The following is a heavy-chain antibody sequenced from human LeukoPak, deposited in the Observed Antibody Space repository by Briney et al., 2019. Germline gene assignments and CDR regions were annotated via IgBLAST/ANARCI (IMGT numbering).Heavy chain of an antibody. CDR3: ARSSTVTTPYYYYGMDV. CDR1: GGSISSGGYY. CDR2: IYYSGST. V-gene: IGHV4-31*03. J-gene: IGHJ6*04. D-gene: IGHD4-17*01. Sequence: SQTLSLTCTVSGGSISSGGYYWSWIRQHPGKGLEWIGYIYYSGSTYYNPSLKSRVTISVDTSKNQFSLKLSSVTAADTAVYYCARSSTVTTPYYYYGMDVWGKGTTVTVSS.